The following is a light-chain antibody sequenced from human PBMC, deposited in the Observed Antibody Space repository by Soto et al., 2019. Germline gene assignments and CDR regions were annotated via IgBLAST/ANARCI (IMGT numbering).Light chain of an antibody. J-gene: IGLJ3*02. CDR2: GMD. Sequence: QSVLTQPPSVSAAPGQKVTISCSGGSSNIGKNYVSWYQHFPGTAPKRLIYGMDERPSGVPDRFSGSQSGTSATLGVAGLQPGDEADYYCGTWDSSLSAWVFGGGTQLTVL. V-gene: IGLV1-51*01. CDR1: SSNIGKNY. CDR3: GTWDSSLSAWV.